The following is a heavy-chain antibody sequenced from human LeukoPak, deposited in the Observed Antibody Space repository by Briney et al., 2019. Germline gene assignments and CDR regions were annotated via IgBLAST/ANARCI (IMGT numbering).Heavy chain of an antibody. CDR2: ISGSGGST. CDR1: GFTFSSYA. D-gene: IGHD3-10*01. J-gene: IGHJ4*02. V-gene: IGHV3-23*01. CDR3: AKDRGLLWFGELFTQGGIFDY. Sequence: GGSLRLSCAASGFTFSSYAMSWVRQAPGKGLEWVPAISGSGGSTYYADSMKGRFTISRDNSKNTLYLQMNSLRAEDTAVYYCAKDRGLLWFGELFTQGGIFDYWGQGTLVTVSS.